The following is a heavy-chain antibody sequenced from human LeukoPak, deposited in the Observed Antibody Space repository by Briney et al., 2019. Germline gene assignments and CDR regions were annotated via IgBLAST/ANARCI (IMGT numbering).Heavy chain of an antibody. V-gene: IGHV1-18*01. J-gene: IGHJ4*02. D-gene: IGHD6-13*01. CDR1: GYTFTSYG. Sequence: GASVKVSCKASGYTFTSYGLSWVRQAPGQGLEWMGWISAYNGNTNYAQKLQGRVTMSTDTSTSTAYMELRSLRSDDTAVYYCARDSPFTAAAGPVYYWGQGTLVTVSS. CDR3: ARDSPFTAAAGPVYY. CDR2: ISAYNGNT.